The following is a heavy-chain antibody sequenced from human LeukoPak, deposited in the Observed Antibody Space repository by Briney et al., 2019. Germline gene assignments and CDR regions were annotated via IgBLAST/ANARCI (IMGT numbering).Heavy chain of an antibody. J-gene: IGHJ4*02. Sequence: GGSLRLSCAASGFTFSSYGMSWVRQAPGEGLEWVAGLSGSGGGTNYAASVQGRFTISRDNPKNTLYLQMNSLRAEDTAVYFCAKRGVVIRVFLVGFHKEAYYFDSWGQGALVTVSS. CDR3: AKRGVVIRVFLVGFHKEAYYFDS. V-gene: IGHV3-23*01. CDR2: LSGSGGGT. D-gene: IGHD3-10*01. CDR1: GFTFSSYG.